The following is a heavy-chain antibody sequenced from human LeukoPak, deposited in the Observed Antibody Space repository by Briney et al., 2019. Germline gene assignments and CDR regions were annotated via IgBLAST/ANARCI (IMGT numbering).Heavy chain of an antibody. V-gene: IGHV4-4*07. Sequence: SETLSLTCTVSSVSISTYYWKWIRQPAGKGLEWIGRISSSGSTNYTASLKSRVTLSIDTSKNQFSLKLTSGTAADTAVYYCARWPTTQGTFDIWGQGTMVTVSS. CDR3: ARWPTTQGTFDI. CDR2: ISSSGST. CDR1: SVSISTYY. D-gene: IGHD1-1*01. J-gene: IGHJ3*02.